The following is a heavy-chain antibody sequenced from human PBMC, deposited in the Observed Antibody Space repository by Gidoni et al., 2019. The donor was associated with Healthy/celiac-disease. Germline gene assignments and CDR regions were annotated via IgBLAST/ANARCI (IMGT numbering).Heavy chain of an antibody. V-gene: IGHV4-34*01. CDR2: INHSGST. Sequence: QVQLQQWGAGLLKPSATLSLTCAVYGGSFSSYYWSWIRQPPGKGLEWIGEINHSGSTNYNPSLKSRVTISVDTSKNQFSLKLSSVTAADTAVYYCARGPIRIWGSYRQYPAGSYYFDYWGQGTLVTVSS. CDR3: ARGPIRIWGSYRQYPAGSYYFDY. J-gene: IGHJ4*02. D-gene: IGHD3-16*02. CDR1: GGSFSSYY.